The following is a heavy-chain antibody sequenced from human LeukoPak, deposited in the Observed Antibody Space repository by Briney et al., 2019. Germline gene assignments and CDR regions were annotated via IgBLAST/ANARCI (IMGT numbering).Heavy chain of an antibody. CDR3: AKDGGYVTMLDY. V-gene: IGHV3-23*01. D-gene: IGHD3-16*01. J-gene: IGHJ4*02. CDR1: GFTFSNYA. CDR2: VSGNGGTT. Sequence: PGGSLRLSCAASGFTFSNYAMTWVRQAPGKGLEWVSAVSGNGGTTYYADSVKGRFTISRDNSKNTLYLQMNSLRAEDTAVYYCAKDGGYVTMLDYWGQGTLVTVSS.